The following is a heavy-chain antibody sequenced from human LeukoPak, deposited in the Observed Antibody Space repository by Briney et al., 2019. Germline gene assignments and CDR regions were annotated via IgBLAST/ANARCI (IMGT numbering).Heavy chain of an antibody. D-gene: IGHD3-9*01. J-gene: IGHJ4*02. CDR1: GFTFSSYS. CDR2: ISSSSSYI. CDR3: AKASDWLTPTDFDY. Sequence: GGSLRLSCAASGFTFSSYSMNWVRQAPGKGLEWVSSISSSSSYIYYADSVKGRFTISRDNSKNTLYLQMNSLRAEDTAVYYCAKASDWLTPTDFDYWGQGTLVTVSS. V-gene: IGHV3-21*04.